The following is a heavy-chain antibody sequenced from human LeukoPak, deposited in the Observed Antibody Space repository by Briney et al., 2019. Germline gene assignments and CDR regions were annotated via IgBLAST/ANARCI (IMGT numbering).Heavy chain of an antibody. CDR3: ARGPLSSGCSSTSCQRKKSWFDP. D-gene: IGHD2-2*01. CDR1: GGSISSGGYY. Sequence: KSSETLSLTCTVSGGSISSGGYYWSWIRQHPGKGLEWIGYIYYSGSTYYNPSLKSRVTISVDTSKNQFSLKLSSVTAADTAVYYCARGPLSSGCSSTSCQRKKSWFDPWGRGTLVTVSS. J-gene: IGHJ5*02. V-gene: IGHV4-31*03. CDR2: IYYSGST.